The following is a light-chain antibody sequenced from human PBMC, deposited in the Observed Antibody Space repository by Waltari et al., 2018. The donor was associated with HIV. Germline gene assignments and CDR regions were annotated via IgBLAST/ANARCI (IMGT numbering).Light chain of an antibody. V-gene: IGKV3-11*01. Sequence: EMVLTQSPASLSLSPGERATLSCRASQSVSSYLAWYQLKPGQAPRLLIYDASNRATGIPARFSGSGSGTDFTLTISSLEPEDFAVYYCQQRSNWRWTFGQGTKVEIK. CDR2: DAS. CDR1: QSVSSY. CDR3: QQRSNWRWT. J-gene: IGKJ1*01.